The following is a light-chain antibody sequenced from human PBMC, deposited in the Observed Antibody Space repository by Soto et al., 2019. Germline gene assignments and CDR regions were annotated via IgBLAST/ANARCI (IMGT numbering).Light chain of an antibody. V-gene: IGKV1-5*01. Sequence: DIQMSKSPSTLSASIGEEVTITCRATQSISSWLAWYQHKPGEAPKLLIYDASDLETGVPLRFSGRGSETEFTLTINGLQPDDFATYYCQQYNSFPRTFGQGTKVDIK. CDR1: QSISSW. CDR3: QQYNSFPRT. J-gene: IGKJ1*01. CDR2: DAS.